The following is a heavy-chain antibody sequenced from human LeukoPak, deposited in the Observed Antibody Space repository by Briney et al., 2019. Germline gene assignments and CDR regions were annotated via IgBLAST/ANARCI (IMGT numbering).Heavy chain of an antibody. CDR2: ISSSSSYI. D-gene: IGHD4-17*01. V-gene: IGHV3-21*01. CDR1: GFTFSSYS. J-gene: IGHJ3*02. CDR3: ARVTGDGDYYAFDI. Sequence: PGGSLRLSCAASGFTFSSYSMNWVRQAPGKGLEWVPSISSSSSYIYYADSVKGRFTISRDNAKNSLYLQMNSLRAEDTAVYYCARVTGDGDYYAFDIWGQGTMVTVSS.